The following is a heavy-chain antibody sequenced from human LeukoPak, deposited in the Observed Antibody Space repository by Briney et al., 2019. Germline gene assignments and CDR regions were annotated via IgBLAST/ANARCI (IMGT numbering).Heavy chain of an antibody. Sequence: RGSLRLSCAASGFTFRSYAMSGVRQAPGKVLEWVSAISGSGGSTYYADSVKGRFTISRDNSKNTLYLQMNSLRAEDTAVYYCATRGSFGSSGYYYKGDYWGQGTLVTVSS. V-gene: IGHV3-23*01. CDR1: GFTFRSYA. D-gene: IGHD3-22*01. CDR3: ATRGSFGSSGYYYKGDY. CDR2: ISGSGGST. J-gene: IGHJ4*02.